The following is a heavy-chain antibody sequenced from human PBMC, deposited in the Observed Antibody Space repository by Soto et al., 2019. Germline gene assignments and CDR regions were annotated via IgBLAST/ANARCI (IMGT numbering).Heavy chain of an antibody. V-gene: IGHV4-4*02. Sequence: QVQLQESGPGLVKPSGTLSLTCAVSGDSISSHDWWSWVRQPPNKGLERVAEIHHSWDTNYNPSLMSRATISVDKYKYQFALKLISATAADTAVYYCVRNGYYSLDYWGQGTLVSVSS. CDR2: IHHSWDT. D-gene: IGHD3-3*01. CDR1: GDSISSHDW. J-gene: IGHJ4*02. CDR3: VRNGYYSLDY.